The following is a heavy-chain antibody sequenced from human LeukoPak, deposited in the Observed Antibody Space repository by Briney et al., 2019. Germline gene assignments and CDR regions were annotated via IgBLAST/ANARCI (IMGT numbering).Heavy chain of an antibody. J-gene: IGHJ4*02. Sequence: GGSLRLSCAASRFDFNSYVMGWVRQAPGKRPEWVSIIGRSGDSTNYADFVKGRFTISRDNFKNTLSLEMNSLRAEDTAVYYCAKDRDDHGDYVFDSWGQGTLVTVSS. D-gene: IGHD4-17*01. CDR2: IGRSGDST. CDR3: AKDRDDHGDYVFDS. V-gene: IGHV3-23*01. CDR1: RFDFNSYV.